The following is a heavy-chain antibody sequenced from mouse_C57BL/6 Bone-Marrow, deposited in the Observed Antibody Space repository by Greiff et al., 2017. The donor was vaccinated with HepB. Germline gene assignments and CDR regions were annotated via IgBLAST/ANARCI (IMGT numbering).Heavy chain of an antibody. D-gene: IGHD1-1*01. Sequence: EVQLQQSGPELVKPGASVKISCKASGYTFTDYYMNWVKQSHGKSLEWIGDINPNNGGTSYNQKFKGKATLTVDKSSSTAYMELRSLTSEDSAVYYCASPDYYGSSPYAMDYWGQGTSVTVSS. V-gene: IGHV1-26*01. CDR2: INPNNGGT. J-gene: IGHJ4*01. CDR3: ASPDYYGSSPYAMDY. CDR1: GYTFTDYY.